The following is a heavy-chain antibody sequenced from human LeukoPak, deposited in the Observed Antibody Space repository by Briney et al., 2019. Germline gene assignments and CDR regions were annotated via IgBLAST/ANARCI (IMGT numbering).Heavy chain of an antibody. CDR2: INPNSGGT. J-gene: IGHJ3*02. V-gene: IGHV1-2*02. CDR1: GYTFIGYY. CDR3: AREGESTADAFDI. Sequence: ASVKVPCKASGYTFIGYYMHWVRQAPGQGLEWMGWINPNSGGTDYAQKFQGRVTMTRDMSISTAYMELIRLRSDDTAVYYCAREGESTADAFDIWGQGTKVTVSS. D-gene: IGHD2-8*02.